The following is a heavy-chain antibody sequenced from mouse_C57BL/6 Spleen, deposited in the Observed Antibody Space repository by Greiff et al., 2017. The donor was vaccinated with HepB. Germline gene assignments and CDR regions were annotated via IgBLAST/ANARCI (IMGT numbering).Heavy chain of an antibody. CDR1: GYTFTDYN. Sequence: EVQLQQSGPELVKPGASVKMSCKASGYTFTDYNMHWVKQSHGKSLEWIGNINPNNGGTSYNQKFKGKATLTVNKSSSTAYMELRSLTSEESAVYYWAREGYGYDGAYWGKGALVTVSA. V-gene: IGHV1-22*01. CDR2: INPNNGGT. CDR3: AREGYGYDGAY. J-gene: IGHJ3*01. D-gene: IGHD2-2*01.